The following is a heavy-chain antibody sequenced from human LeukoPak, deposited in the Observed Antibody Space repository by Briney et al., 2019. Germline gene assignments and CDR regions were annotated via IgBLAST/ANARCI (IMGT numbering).Heavy chain of an antibody. V-gene: IGHV3-30*03. D-gene: IGHD3-10*01. CDR3: ARAKPKNMVRGLIMRRESRYYFDY. Sequence: GGSLRLSCVTSGFTFNSYGFYWVRQAPGKGLEWVAVISYDGSKRYYADSVKGRFTISRDTSNKTAYLEMNSLRVDDTAVYYCARAKPKNMVRGLIMRRESRYYFDYWGQGTLVTVSP. J-gene: IGHJ4*02. CDR2: ISYDGSKR. CDR1: GFTFNSYG.